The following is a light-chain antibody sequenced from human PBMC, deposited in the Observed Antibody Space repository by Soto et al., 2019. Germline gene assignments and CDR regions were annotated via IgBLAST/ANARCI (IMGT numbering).Light chain of an antibody. Sequence: EIVMTQSPATLSVSPGERATLSCRASQSVSNNLAWYQQRPGQAPRLLIYGASTRATGFPARFSGSGSGTEFTLTISSLQSEDFAVYYCQQYDNWPPITFGQGTRLEIK. CDR2: GAS. CDR1: QSVSNN. V-gene: IGKV3-15*01. CDR3: QQYDNWPPIT. J-gene: IGKJ5*01.